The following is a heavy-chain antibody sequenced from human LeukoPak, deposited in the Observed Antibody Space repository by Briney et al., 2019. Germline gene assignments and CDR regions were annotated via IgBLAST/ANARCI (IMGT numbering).Heavy chain of an antibody. CDR2: IYSGGST. V-gene: IGHV3-53*01. J-gene: IGHJ3*02. D-gene: IGHD3-22*01. Sequence: SGGSLRLSCAASGFTVSSNYMSWVRQAPGKGLEWVSVIYSGGSTYYAESVKGRFTISTDNSKNTLYLQMNSLRAEDTAVYYCASRDYYDSSGYHDAFDIWGQGTMVTVSS. CDR1: GFTVSSNY. CDR3: ASRDYYDSSGYHDAFDI.